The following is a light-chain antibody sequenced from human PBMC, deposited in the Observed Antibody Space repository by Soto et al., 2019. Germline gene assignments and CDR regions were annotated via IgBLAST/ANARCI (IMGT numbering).Light chain of an antibody. CDR3: HQYNDWRT. CDR2: EAS. J-gene: IGKJ1*01. CDR1: ESVSKY. V-gene: IGKV3-15*01. Sequence: EVVLTQSPATLSVSPGERAILSCRASESVSKYLAWYQQKPGQAPRILIYEASARATGIPSRFSGSGSGTEFTLTINSLQSEDFAVYYCHQYNDWRTFGQGTRVEIK.